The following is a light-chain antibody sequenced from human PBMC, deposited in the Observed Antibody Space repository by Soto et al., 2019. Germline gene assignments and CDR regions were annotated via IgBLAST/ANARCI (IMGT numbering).Light chain of an antibody. J-gene: IGKJ1*01. V-gene: IGKV3-15*01. CDR1: QSVSNN. CDR2: GAS. CDR3: QQYHYWWT. Sequence: EIVMTQYPATLSVSPGEKATLSCRASQSVSNNLAWFQQKPGQVPRLLIYGASNRATGVSARFSGSGSGTEFTLTISSLQSEDFAVYYCQQYHYWWTFGQGTKVDIK.